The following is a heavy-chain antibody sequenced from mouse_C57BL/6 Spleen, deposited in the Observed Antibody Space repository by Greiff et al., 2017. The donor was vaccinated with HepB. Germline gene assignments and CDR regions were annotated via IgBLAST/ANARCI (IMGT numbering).Heavy chain of an antibody. D-gene: IGHD2-3*01. V-gene: IGHV1-62-2*01. J-gene: IGHJ2*01. CDR3: ARHEGDGYYEEGEFDY. CDR2: FYPGSGSI. CDR1: GYTFTEYT. Sequence: VKLVESGAELVKPGASVKLSCKASGYTFTEYTIHWVKQRSGQGLEWIGWFYPGSGSIKYNEKFKDKATLTADKSSSTVYMELSRLTSEDSAVYFCARHEGDGYYEEGEFDYWGQGTTLTVSS.